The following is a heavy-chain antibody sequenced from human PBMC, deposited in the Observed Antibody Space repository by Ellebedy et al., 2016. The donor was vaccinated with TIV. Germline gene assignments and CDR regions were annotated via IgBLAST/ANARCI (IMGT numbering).Heavy chain of an antibody. D-gene: IGHD6-19*01. CDR3: ATAVYSSGWYDGMDV. J-gene: IGHJ6*02. Sequence: SVKVSXKASGYTFTSYDINWVRQAPGQGLEWMGRIIPILGIANYAQKFQGRVTITADKSTSTAYMELSSLRSEDTAVYYCATAVYSSGWYDGMDVWGQGTTVTVSS. CDR1: GYTFTSYD. CDR2: IIPILGIA. V-gene: IGHV1-69*04.